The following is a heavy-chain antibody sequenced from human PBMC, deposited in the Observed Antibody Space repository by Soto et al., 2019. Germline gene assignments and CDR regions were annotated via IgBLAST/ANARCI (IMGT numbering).Heavy chain of an antibody. D-gene: IGHD2-15*01. CDR2: IIPMLGIA. CDR3: AREACFEENYGMVV. J-gene: IGHJ6*02. V-gene: IGHV1-69*08. Sequence: QVQLVQSGAEVKKPGSSVKVSCKASGGTFSSYTISWVRQAPGLGLEWMGRIIPMLGIANYAQKFQGRVTITADKSTSTAYMELSSLRSEATAVYYCAREACFEENYGMVVWGHWTKVTVSS. CDR1: GGTFSSYT.